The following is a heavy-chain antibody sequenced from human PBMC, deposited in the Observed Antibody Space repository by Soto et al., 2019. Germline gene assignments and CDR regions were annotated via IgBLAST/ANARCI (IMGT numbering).Heavy chain of an antibody. CDR3: ARDCDDSTGFCPH. CDR2: VYTAGDP. CDR1: GFSVGESY. V-gene: IGHV3-53*01. J-gene: IGHJ1*01. D-gene: IGHD2-8*02. Sequence: EVWLVESGGGLIQPGGSLRLSCAVSGFSVGESYMGWVRQAPGKGLEWVSVVYTAGDPYYLDSVKGRFTISRDNSKNTLFLQMNGLRAXXXXXYYXARDCDDSTGFCPHWGQGTLVTVSS.